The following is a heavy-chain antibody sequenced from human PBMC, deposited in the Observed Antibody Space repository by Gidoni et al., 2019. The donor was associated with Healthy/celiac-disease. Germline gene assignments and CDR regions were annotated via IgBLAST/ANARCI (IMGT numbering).Heavy chain of an antibody. D-gene: IGHD5-12*01. J-gene: IGHJ4*02. CDR1: GFTFSSYW. CDR3: ARVIVARYFDY. CDR2: IKQDGSEK. V-gene: IGHV3-7*04. Sequence: EVQLVESGGGLVQPGGSLRLSCAASGFTFSSYWMSWVRQAPGKGQEWVPNIKQDGSEKYYVDSVKGRFTISRDNAKNSLYLQMNSLRAEDTAVYYCARVIVARYFDYWGQGTLVTVSS.